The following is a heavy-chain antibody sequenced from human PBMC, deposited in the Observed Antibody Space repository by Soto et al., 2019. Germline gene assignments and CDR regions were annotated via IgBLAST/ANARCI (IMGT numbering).Heavy chain of an antibody. CDR1: GFTFNAYA. J-gene: IGHJ4*02. D-gene: IGHD4-4*01. CDR3: ARVASDYINSVDH. V-gene: IGHV3-23*01. CDR2: IGGSGGNR. Sequence: EVQLLESGGGLVEPGGSLRLSCAASGFTFNAYAMPWVRQAPGKGLEWVSAIGGSGGNRYYAASVKGRFTISRDNSKDTVDLQVNSLRVEDTAVYYCARVASDYINSVDHWGQGILVTVSS.